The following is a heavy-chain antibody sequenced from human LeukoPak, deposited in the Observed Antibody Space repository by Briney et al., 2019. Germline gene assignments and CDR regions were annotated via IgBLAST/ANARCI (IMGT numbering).Heavy chain of an antibody. CDR3: AREITMVREFDY. D-gene: IGHD3-10*01. V-gene: IGHV1-69*04. Sequence: ASVKVSCKASGGTFSSYAISWVRQAPGQGLEWMGRIIPILGIANYAQKFQGRVTITADKSTSTAYMELSSLRSEDTAVYYCAREITMVREFDYWGQGTLVTVSS. CDR1: GGTFSSYA. J-gene: IGHJ4*02. CDR2: IIPILGIA.